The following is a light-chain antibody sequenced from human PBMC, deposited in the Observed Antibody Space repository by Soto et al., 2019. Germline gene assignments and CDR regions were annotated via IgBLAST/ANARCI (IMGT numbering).Light chain of an antibody. CDR1: SSDVGGYKY. CDR2: EVS. Sequence: QSVLTQPASVSGSPGQSITISCTGTSSDVGGYKYVSWYQQHPDKAPKLIIFEVSNRPSGISSRFSGSKSGNTASLTISGLQAEDEADYYCEAWDSSLSAGVFGGGTKLTVL. J-gene: IGLJ3*02. CDR3: EAWDSSLSAGV. V-gene: IGLV2-14*01.